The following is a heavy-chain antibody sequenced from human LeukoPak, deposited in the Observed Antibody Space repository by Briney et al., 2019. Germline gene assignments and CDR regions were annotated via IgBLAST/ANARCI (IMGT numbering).Heavy chain of an antibody. J-gene: IGHJ3*02. CDR1: GGSISSGGYY. CDR2: IYYSGST. CDR3: ARGRAVAGFAFDI. V-gene: IGHV4-31*03. Sequence: SETLSLTCTVSGGSISSGGYYWSWIRQHPGKGLEWIGYIYYSGSTYYNPSLKSRVTISADTSKNQFSLKLSSVTAADTAVYYCARGRAVAGFAFDIWGQGTMVTVSS. D-gene: IGHD6-19*01.